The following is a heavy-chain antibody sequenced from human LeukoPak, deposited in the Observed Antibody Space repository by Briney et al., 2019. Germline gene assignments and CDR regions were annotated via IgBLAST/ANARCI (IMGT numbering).Heavy chain of an antibody. CDR2: ISGSGGST. J-gene: IGHJ4*02. CDR1: GFTFSSYA. Sequence: PGGSLRLSCAASGFTFSSYAMSWVRQAPGKGLEWDSAISGSGGSTYYADSVKGRFTISRDNSKNTLYLQMNSLRAEDTAVYYCAKGVASSWYSGRDDYWGQGTLVTVSS. CDR3: AKGVASSWYSGRDDY. V-gene: IGHV3-23*01. D-gene: IGHD6-13*01.